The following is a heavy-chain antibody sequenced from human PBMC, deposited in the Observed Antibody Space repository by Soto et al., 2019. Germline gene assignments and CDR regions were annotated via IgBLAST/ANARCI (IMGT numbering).Heavy chain of an antibody. J-gene: IGHJ6*02. V-gene: IGHV1-18*01. CDR3: ARDQGSYFPTGVYYYYYGMDV. D-gene: IGHD1-26*01. CDR2: ISAYNGNT. CDR1: GYTFTIYG. Sequence: ASVKVSCKASGYTFTIYGISWVLRSPLQWLDGMGWISAYNGNTNYAQKLQGRVTMTTDTSTSTAYMELRSLRSDDTAVYYCARDQGSYFPTGVYYYYYGMDVWGQGTTVTVSS.